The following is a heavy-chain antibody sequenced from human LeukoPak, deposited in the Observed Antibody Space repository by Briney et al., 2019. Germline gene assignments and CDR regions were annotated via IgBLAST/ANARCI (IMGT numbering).Heavy chain of an antibody. V-gene: IGHV5-51*01. CDR3: ARQNDFRLDY. D-gene: IGHD3-3*01. CDR1: GYTFSSYW. Sequence: GESLKISCKGSGYTFSSYWIGWVRQMPGKGLEWMGIIYRGDSDTRYSPSLQGQVTISVDTSIGTAYLQWSSLKASDTAIYYCARQNDFRLDYWGQETLVTVSS. CDR2: IYRGDSDT. J-gene: IGHJ4*02.